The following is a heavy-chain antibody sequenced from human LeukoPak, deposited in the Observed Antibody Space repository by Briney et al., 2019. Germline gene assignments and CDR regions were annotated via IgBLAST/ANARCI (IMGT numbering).Heavy chain of an antibody. Sequence: SSETLSLTCAVSGYSISSSNWWGWIRQPPGKGLEWIGYIYYSGSIYYNPSLKSRVTMSVDKSKNQFSLKLSSVTAADTAVYYCASGYSGYGLGYYYYGMDVWGQGTTVTVSS. V-gene: IGHV4-28*05. CDR2: IYYSGSI. D-gene: IGHD5-12*01. CDR3: ASGYSGYGLGYYYYGMDV. J-gene: IGHJ6*02. CDR1: GYSISSSNW.